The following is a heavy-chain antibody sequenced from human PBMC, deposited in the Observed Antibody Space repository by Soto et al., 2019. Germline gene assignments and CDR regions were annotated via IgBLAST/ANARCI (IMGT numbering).Heavy chain of an antibody. CDR3: ARVYSGYAYGMDV. CDR2: IYYSGST. Sequence: SETLSLTCTVSGGSISSGGYYWSWIRQHPGKGLEWIGYIYYSGSTYYNPSLKSRVTISVDTSKNQFSLKLSSVTAADTAVYYCARVYSGYAYGMDVWGQGTTVTVSS. CDR1: GGSISSGGYY. V-gene: IGHV4-31*03. J-gene: IGHJ6*02. D-gene: IGHD5-12*01.